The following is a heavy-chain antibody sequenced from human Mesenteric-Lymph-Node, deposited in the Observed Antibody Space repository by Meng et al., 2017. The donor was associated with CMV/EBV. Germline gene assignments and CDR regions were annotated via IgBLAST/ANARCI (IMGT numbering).Heavy chain of an antibody. CDR1: GNTFTGYF. V-gene: IGHV1-2*02. J-gene: IGHJ4*02. D-gene: IGHD1-26*01. CDR2: INPNSGGT. Sequence: ASVKVSCKASGNTFTGYFMHWVRQAPGQGLEWMGWINPNSGGTNYAQKFQGRVTMTRDTSISTAYMELSRLRSDDTGVYYCARGSLWDPTYYWGQGTLVTVSS. CDR3: ARGSLWDPTYY.